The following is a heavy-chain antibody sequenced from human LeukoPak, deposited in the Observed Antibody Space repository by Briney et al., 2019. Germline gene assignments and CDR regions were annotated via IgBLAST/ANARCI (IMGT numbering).Heavy chain of an antibody. CDR2: ITSTSYI. CDR1: GFTFSSYS. CDR3: AREGDTTMVTVDY. D-gene: IGHD5-18*01. J-gene: IGHJ4*02. V-gene: IGHV3-21*01. Sequence: GGSLRLSCAASGFTFSSYSMDWVRQAPGRGLEWVSSITSTSYIYYADSVKGRFTTSRDNAKNSLYLQMNSLRAEDTAVYYCAREGDTTMVTVDYWGQGTLVTVSS.